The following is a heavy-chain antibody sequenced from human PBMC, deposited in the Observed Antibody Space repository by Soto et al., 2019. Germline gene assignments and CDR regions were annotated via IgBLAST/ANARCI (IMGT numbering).Heavy chain of an antibody. CDR2: IKQDGSEK. CDR1: GFTFSSYW. D-gene: IGHD2-15*01. Sequence: PGGSLRLSCAASGFTFSSYWMSWVRQAPGKGLEWVANIKQDGSEKYYVDSVKGRFTISRDNAKNSLYLQMNSLRAEDTAVYYCARDQTGRGSCYSGYWGQGTLVTVSS. J-gene: IGHJ4*02. V-gene: IGHV3-7*03. CDR3: ARDQTGRGSCYSGY.